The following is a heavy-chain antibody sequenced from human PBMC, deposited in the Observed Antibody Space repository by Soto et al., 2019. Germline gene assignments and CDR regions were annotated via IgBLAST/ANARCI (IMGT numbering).Heavy chain of an antibody. J-gene: IGHJ4*02. Sequence: ASVKVSCKASGYTFTSYAMHWVRQAPGQRLEWMGWINPANANTKYLRKFQGRLTITSDTSANRVYMELSSLISEDTAVYYCTRSAISPYGGLIGPFDYWGQGNLVTVSS. V-gene: IGHV1-3*01. CDR1: GYTFTSYA. CDR2: INPANANT. CDR3: TRSAISPYGGLIGPFDY. D-gene: IGHD3-16*02.